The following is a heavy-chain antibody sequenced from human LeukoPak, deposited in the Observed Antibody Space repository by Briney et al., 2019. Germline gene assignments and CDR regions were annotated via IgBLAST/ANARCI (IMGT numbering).Heavy chain of an antibody. CDR1: GGSISTSNYY. D-gene: IGHD3-10*01. Sequence: SETLSLTCTVSGGSISTSNYYWGWIRQPPGKGLEWIGNIFYSGSTYYSPSLKSRVTISVDTSKNQFSLKLSSVTAADTAVYYCARGIYYYGSGSYYKYWGQGTLVTVSS. V-gene: IGHV4-39*07. J-gene: IGHJ4*02. CDR3: ARGIYYYGSGSYYKY. CDR2: IFYSGST.